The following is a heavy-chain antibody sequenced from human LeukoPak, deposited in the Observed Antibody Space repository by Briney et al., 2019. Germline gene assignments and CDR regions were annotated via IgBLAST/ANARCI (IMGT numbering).Heavy chain of an antibody. CDR1: GGSLSSPNYY. Sequence: PSETLSLTCIVSGGSLSSPNYYWAWIRQPPGKGLEWNGSIDYIGTTYYNPSLKSRLTISVHTSKNQFSLKLTSVTAADTAVYHCARQDSYGSLNWFDPWGQGTLITVSS. CDR2: IDYIGTT. D-gene: IGHD3-10*01. V-gene: IGHV4-39*01. J-gene: IGHJ5*02. CDR3: ARQDSYGSLNWFDP.